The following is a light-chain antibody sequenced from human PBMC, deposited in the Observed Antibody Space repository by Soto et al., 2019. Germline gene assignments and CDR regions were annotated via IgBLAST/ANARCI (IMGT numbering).Light chain of an antibody. CDR3: QQRSNWIT. CDR1: QSVSTY. Sequence: EIVLTQSPGTLSLSPGERATLSCRASQSVSTYLAWYQQRPGQPPRLLIYDASNRATGIAARFSGSGSGTDFSLIISSLEPEDAAVYYCQQRSNWITFGQGTRLEI. V-gene: IGKV3-11*01. CDR2: DAS. J-gene: IGKJ5*01.